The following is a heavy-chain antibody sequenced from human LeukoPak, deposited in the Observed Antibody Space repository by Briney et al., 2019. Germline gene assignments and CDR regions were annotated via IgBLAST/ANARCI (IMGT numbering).Heavy chain of an antibody. CDR3: ARVGDIIVIPTVHH. V-gene: IGHV4-38-2*01. Sequence: SETLPLTCAVSGYSISSGYYWGWIRRPPGKGLEGIGTIFHSGSTYYNRSLKSRITISLDTSKNQLSLKVRSVTAADTAVYYCARVGDIIVIPTVHHWGQGTLVTVSS. CDR1: GYSISSGYY. CDR2: IFHSGST. J-gene: IGHJ4*02. D-gene: IGHD2-2*01.